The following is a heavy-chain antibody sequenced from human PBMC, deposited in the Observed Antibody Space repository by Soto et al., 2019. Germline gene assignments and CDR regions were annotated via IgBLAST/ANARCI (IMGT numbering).Heavy chain of an antibody. CDR1: GFTFSRYW. V-gene: IGHV3-74*01. CDR3: AVIPRQGDGFDI. CDR2: INSDGCTI. J-gene: IGHJ3*02. D-gene: IGHD3-22*01. Sequence: EVQLVESGGGLVQPGGSLRLSCAASGFTFSRYWMHWVRQAPGKGLVWVARINSDGCTISYADSVKGGFTISCDNAKNRLYLQMNSLTAEDTAVYYCAVIPRQGDGFDIWGQGTMVTVSS.